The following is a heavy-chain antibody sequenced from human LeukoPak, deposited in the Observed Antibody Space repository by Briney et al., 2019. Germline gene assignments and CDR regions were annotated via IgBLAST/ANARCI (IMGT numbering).Heavy chain of an antibody. CDR2: IHPSGML. V-gene: IGHV4-31*03. CDR3: SRGLDSRKLGY. J-gene: IGHJ4*02. Sequence: SETLSLTCTVSGASFNSDDQYWNWLRQSPGKGLEWIGSIHPSGMLYNNPSLESRVTKSRDTSKNQFSLNLTSVSAADTAVYFCSRGLDSRKLGYWGQGILVTVSS. D-gene: IGHD3-22*01. CDR1: GASFNSDDQY.